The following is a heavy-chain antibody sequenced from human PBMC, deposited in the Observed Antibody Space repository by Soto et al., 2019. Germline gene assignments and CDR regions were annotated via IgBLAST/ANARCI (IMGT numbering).Heavy chain of an antibody. Sequence: GGSLRLSCAASGFTFSRYAMSWVRQAPGKGLEWVSAISGSGGSTYYADSVKGRFTISRDNSKNTLYLQMNSLRAEDTAVYYCGSGGPGTYFYYWGQGTLVTVSS. CDR2: ISGSGGST. V-gene: IGHV3-23*01. CDR1: GFTFSRYA. D-gene: IGHD6-13*01. CDR3: GSGGPGTYFYY. J-gene: IGHJ4*02.